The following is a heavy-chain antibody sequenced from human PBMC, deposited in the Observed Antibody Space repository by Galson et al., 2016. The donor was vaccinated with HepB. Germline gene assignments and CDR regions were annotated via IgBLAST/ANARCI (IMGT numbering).Heavy chain of an antibody. CDR3: AREGNCAGYRLFRFDY. J-gene: IGHJ4*02. D-gene: IGHD2-15*01. V-gene: IGHV1-69*13. Sequence: SVKVSCKVHGGTFSRYAISWLRQAPGQGLEWLGGIIPFVGTPPYGQKFQGRVRIFADESTTTVYMELTGLRVDDTAVYYCAREGNCAGYRLFRFDYWGQGTLVTVSS. CDR2: IIPFVGTP. CDR1: GGTFSRYA.